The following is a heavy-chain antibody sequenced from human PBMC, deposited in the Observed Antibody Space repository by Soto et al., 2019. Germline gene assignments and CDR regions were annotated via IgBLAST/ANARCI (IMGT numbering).Heavy chain of an antibody. Sequence: QVQLQQWGAGLLKPSETLSLTCAVYGGSFSGYYWSWIHQPPGKGLEWIGEINHSGSTNYNPSLKSRVTISVDTSKNQFSLKLSSVTAADTAVYYCARGGVNDAFDIWGQGTMVTVSS. CDR1: GGSFSGYY. J-gene: IGHJ3*02. D-gene: IGHD3-10*01. CDR2: INHSGST. CDR3: ARGGVNDAFDI. V-gene: IGHV4-34*01.